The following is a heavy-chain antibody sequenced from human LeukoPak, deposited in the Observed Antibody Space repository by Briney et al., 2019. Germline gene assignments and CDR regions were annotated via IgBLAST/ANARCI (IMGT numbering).Heavy chain of an antibody. V-gene: IGHV3-7*01. D-gene: IGHD3-9*01. J-gene: IGHJ4*02. CDR3: AREDGGILTGYYDY. Sequence: PGGSLRLSCAAAGFTFSSYWMSWVRQAPGKGLEWVANIKQDGSEKYYADSVKGRFTISRDNAKNSLYLQMNSLRAEDTAVYYCAREDGGILTGYYDYWGQGTLVTVSS. CDR1: GFTFSSYW. CDR2: IKQDGSEK.